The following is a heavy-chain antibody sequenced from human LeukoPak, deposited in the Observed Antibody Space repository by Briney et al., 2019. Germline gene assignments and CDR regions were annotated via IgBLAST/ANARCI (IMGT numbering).Heavy chain of an antibody. CDR2: FIPILGIA. J-gene: IGHJ4*02. Sequence: ASVKVSCKASGGTFSSYAISWVRQAPGQGLEWMGRFIPILGIANYAQKFQGRVTITADKSTSTAYMELSSLRSEDTAVYYCAREGYYDSSGTADYWGQGTLVTVSS. CDR1: GGTFSSYA. V-gene: IGHV1-69*04. D-gene: IGHD3-22*01. CDR3: AREGYYDSSGTADY.